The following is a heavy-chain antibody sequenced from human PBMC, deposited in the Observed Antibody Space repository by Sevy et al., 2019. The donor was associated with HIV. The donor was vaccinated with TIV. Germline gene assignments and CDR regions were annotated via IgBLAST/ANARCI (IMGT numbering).Heavy chain of an antibody. D-gene: IGHD3-10*01. Sequence: SETLSLTCTASGGSMSSYFWSWIRQPPGKGLEWIGYIYYTGTTNYNPSLKRRLTMSLDTSKNRFSLKLTAVTAADTAVYDCASDSGLSPRVFDSWGQGTLVTVSS. CDR2: IYYTGTT. CDR1: GGSMSSYF. V-gene: IGHV4-59*01. CDR3: ASDSGLSPRVFDS. J-gene: IGHJ4*02.